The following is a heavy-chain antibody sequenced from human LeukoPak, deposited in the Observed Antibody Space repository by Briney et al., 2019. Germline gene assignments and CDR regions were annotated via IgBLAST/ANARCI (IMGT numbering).Heavy chain of an antibody. Sequence: SETLSLTCTVSGGSMSSYYWSWIRQPPGKGLEWIGYIYYSGSTNYNPSLKSRVTISVDTSKNQFSLKLSSVTAADTAVYYCARGGSRSWLVPRDAFDIWGQGTMVTVSS. J-gene: IGHJ3*02. CDR1: GGSMSSYY. D-gene: IGHD6-6*01. CDR3: ARGGSRSWLVPRDAFDI. V-gene: IGHV4-59*01. CDR2: IYYSGST.